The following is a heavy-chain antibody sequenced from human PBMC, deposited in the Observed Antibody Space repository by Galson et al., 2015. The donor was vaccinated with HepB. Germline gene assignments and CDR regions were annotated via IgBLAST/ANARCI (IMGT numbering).Heavy chain of an antibody. D-gene: IGHD4-23*01. CDR3: ARELYGGNSPFDY. J-gene: IGHJ4*02. V-gene: IGHV3-48*02. CDR1: GFIFSTYS. Sequence: LRLSCAASGFIFSTYSMNWVRQPPGKGLEWVSYISSSSSAKYYADSVKGRFTISRDNAKNSLYLQMNSLRDEDTAVYYCARELYGGNSPFDYWGQGTLVTVS. CDR2: ISSSSSAK.